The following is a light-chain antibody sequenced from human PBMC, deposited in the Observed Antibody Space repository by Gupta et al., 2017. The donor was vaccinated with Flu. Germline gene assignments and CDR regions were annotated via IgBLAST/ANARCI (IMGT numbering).Light chain of an antibody. CDR3: SRDTPGNTWV. J-gene: IGLJ3*02. V-gene: IGLV2-18*01. CDR2: EVS. CDR1: RSDVGRYNR. Sequence: SALTQPPSVSGSPGQSVTISCTGTRSDVGRYNRLSSYPQSPGTAPKVIVYEVSNRSAGVPGRFSGSKAGNTASLTISGLQADDEAEYYCSRDTPGNTWVFGGGTKLTVL.